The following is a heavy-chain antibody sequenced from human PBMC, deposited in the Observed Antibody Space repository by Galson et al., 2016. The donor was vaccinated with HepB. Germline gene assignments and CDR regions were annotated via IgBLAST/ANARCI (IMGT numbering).Heavy chain of an antibody. J-gene: IGHJ3*02. Sequence: SLRLSCAASGLNFNNYVMHWVRQAPGKGLEWVALISFDVNNKYHADSVKGRFTISRDNSRNTLYLHMSSVTTEDTAMYYCARGGHIVVVTSTRNFDPFNIWGQGTLVTVSS. CDR3: ARGGHIVVVTSTRNFDPFNI. V-gene: IGHV3-30-3*01. CDR1: GLNFNNYV. CDR2: ISFDVNNK. D-gene: IGHD2-21*02.